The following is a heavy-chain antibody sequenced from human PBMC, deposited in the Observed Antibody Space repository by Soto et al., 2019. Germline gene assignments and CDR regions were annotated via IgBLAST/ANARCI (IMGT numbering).Heavy chain of an antibody. CDR1: GFTFSSSA. D-gene: IGHD6-19*01. CDR2: IVLGNGNT. V-gene: IGHV1-58*01. J-gene: IGHJ5*02. CDR3: ATRIGNIGWYWLDT. Sequence: VKVSFKSSGFTFSSSAVQWVRQARGQRLEWIGWIVLGNGNTNYAQKFQERVTITRDMSTSTDYMEVRSLTSDDTAVYYCATRIGNIGWYWLDTWGQGTLVTVSS.